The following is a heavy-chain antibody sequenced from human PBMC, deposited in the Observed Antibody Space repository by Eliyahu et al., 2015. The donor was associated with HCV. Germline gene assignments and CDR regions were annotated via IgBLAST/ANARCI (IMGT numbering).Heavy chain of an antibody. D-gene: IGHD1-1*01. J-gene: IGHJ3*01. CDR1: GSSFSDFY. Sequence: QVQLVESGXGLVKPGGSLXLSCXXXGSSFSDFYMNWIRQAPGKGLEWLSFIXTSGTVKYFADSLRGRLSVSRDNTKNSVFLQVSSLSVEDTAVYYCARSIADDSEAFDVWGHGTMVTVSS. CDR3: ARSIADDSEAFDV. V-gene: IGHV3-11*01. CDR2: IXTSGTVK.